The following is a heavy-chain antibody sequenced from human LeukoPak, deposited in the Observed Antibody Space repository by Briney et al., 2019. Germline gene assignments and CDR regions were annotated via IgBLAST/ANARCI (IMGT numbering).Heavy chain of an antibody. CDR3: AASLGGSGTDAFDI. CDR1: GGSINSYY. Sequence: SETLSLTCTVSGGSINSYYWSWIRQPPGKGLEWIGYIYYSGSTNYNPSLKSRVTISVDTSKNQFSLKLSSVTAADTAVYYCAASLGGSGTDAFDIWGQGTMLTVSS. V-gene: IGHV4-59*12. J-gene: IGHJ3*02. CDR2: IYYSGST. D-gene: IGHD3-10*01.